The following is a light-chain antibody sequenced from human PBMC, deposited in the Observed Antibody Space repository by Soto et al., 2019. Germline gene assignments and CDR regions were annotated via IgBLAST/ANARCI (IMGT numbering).Light chain of an antibody. CDR1: QDINVY. V-gene: IGKV1-39*01. CDR3: QHGYVAPYN. Sequence: DIQMTQSPSSVSASVGDTVTITCRASQDINVYLNWYQQKPGEVPKLLIYSASSLHSGVPSRFTGSGSETDFTLTIRSLQPEDFATYYCQHGYVAPYNFXQGTRMEIK. CDR2: SAS. J-gene: IGKJ5*01.